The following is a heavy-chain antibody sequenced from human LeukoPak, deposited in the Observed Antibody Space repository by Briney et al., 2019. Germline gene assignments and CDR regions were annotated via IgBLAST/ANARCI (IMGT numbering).Heavy chain of an antibody. Sequence: GGSLRLSCAASAFTFSSYWMSWVRQAPGKGPEWVANIKEDGSVIHYVDSVKGRFTISRDNAKNSLYLQLNSLRVEDTAVYYCARDRGYSSFDYWGQGTLVTVSS. V-gene: IGHV3-7*01. D-gene: IGHD4-23*01. CDR1: AFTFSSYW. CDR3: ARDRGYSSFDY. CDR2: IKEDGSVI. J-gene: IGHJ4*02.